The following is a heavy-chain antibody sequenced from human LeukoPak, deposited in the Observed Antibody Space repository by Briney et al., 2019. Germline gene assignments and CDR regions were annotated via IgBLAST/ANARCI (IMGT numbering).Heavy chain of an antibody. CDR1: GFSLDDYA. J-gene: IGHJ4*02. CDR3: ARPRASSTWYTGLDY. Sequence: GGSLRLSCAASGFSLDDYAMHWVRQAPGKGLEWVSGISWNSGSIGYADSVKGRFTISRDNAKNSLYLQMNSLRAEDTALYYCARPRASSTWYTGLDYWGQGTLVTVSS. CDR2: ISWNSGSI. D-gene: IGHD6-13*01. V-gene: IGHV3-9*01.